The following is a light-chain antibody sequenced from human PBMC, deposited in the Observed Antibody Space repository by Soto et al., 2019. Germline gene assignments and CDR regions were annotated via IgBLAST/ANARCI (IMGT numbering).Light chain of an antibody. CDR3: QQYGHSPRT. Sequence: EIVLTQSPDTLSLSPGERATLSCRASQSVADNYLAWYQQKPGQAPRLLIYAASRRATGIPDTFSGSGSGTDFTLTITRLEPEDFALYYCQQYGHSPRTFGQGTNVESK. CDR2: AAS. CDR1: QSVADNY. J-gene: IGKJ1*01. V-gene: IGKV3-20*01.